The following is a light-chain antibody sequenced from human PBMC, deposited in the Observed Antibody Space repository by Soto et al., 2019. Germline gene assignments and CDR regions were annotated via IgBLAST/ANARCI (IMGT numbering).Light chain of an antibody. CDR3: QQYGSSPRT. CDR2: GAS. CDR1: QSVSSSY. Sequence: EIVLTQSPGTLSLSPGERATLSCRASQSVSSSYLAWYQQKPGQAPRLLIYGASSRATGIPERFSGSGSVTDSTLTISRLEPEDFAVYFCQQYGSSPRTFGQGTKVDIK. J-gene: IGKJ1*01. V-gene: IGKV3-20*01.